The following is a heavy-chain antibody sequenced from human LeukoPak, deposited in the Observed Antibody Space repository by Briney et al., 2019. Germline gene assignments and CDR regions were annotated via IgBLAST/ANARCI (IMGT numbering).Heavy chain of an antibody. CDR3: ARLNYYDSSGIDY. D-gene: IGHD3-22*01. J-gene: IGHJ4*02. CDR2: IYHSGST. V-gene: IGHV4-30-2*01. CDR1: GGSISSGGYS. Sequence: SQTLSLTCAVSGGSISSGGYSWSWIRQPRGKGLEWIGYIYHSGSTYYNPSLKSRVTISVDRSKNQFSLKLSSVTAADTAVYYCARLNYYDSSGIDYWGQGTLVTVSS.